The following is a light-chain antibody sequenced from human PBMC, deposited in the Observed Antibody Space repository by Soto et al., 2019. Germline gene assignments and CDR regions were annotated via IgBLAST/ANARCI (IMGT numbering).Light chain of an antibody. CDR2: AAS. Sequence: IVLTQSPATLSVSPGERVTLSCRASQSVRNYLAWYQQRPGQAPRLLIFAASTRATDIPARFSGSGSVTEFTLTSSSLQSEDFAVYYCQQYNNWPRTFGQGTKVEIK. CDR3: QQYNNWPRT. V-gene: IGKV3-15*01. J-gene: IGKJ1*01. CDR1: QSVRNY.